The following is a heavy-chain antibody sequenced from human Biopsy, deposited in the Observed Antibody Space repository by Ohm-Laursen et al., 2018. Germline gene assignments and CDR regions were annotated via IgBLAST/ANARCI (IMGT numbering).Heavy chain of an antibody. J-gene: IGHJ4*02. V-gene: IGHV4-61*01. CDR1: GGSVNSDSSY. CDR2: ISYSGST. D-gene: IGHD3-16*01. Sequence: SETLFLTCTVSGGSVNSDSSYWSWIRQPPGKGLEWIGYISYSGSTKYNPSLKSPVTISVDTSKNQFSLKLSSVTAADTAVYYCASYSHHYYDFDYWGQGTLVTVSS. CDR3: ASYSHHYYDFDY.